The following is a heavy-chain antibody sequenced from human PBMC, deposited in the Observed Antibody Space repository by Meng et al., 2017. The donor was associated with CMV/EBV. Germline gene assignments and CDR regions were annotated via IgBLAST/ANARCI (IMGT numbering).Heavy chain of an antibody. Sequence: GGSPRLSCAASGFTFSHYDMHWVRQAPGKGLEWVAVISYDGSNKYYADSVRGRFTISRDNSKNTLYLQMNSLRAEDTAVYYCAKDLREGYYDSSGYFDYWGQGTLVTVSS. D-gene: IGHD3-22*01. CDR3: AKDLREGYYDSSGYFDY. CDR1: GFTFSHYD. V-gene: IGHV3-33*05. J-gene: IGHJ4*02. CDR2: ISYDGSNK.